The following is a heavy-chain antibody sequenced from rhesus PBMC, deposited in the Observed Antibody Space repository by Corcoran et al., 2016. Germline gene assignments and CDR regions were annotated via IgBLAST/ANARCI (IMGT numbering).Heavy chain of an antibody. D-gene: IGHD2-27*01. CDR2: IGGSIGST. CDR3: ARGSGIGDY. J-gene: IGHJ4*01. CDR1: GYSISSGYG. V-gene: IGHV4-127*01. Sequence: QVQLQESGPGLVKPSETLSLTCAVSGYSISSGYGWSWIRQPPGKGLEWIGYIGGSIGSTNYNPSLKSRVAISKDTSKNQFSLKLSSVTAADTAVYYCARGSGIGDYWGQGVLVTVSS.